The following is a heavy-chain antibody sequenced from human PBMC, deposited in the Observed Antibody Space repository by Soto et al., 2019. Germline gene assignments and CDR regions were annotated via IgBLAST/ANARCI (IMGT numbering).Heavy chain of an antibody. J-gene: IGHJ4*02. Sequence: EVQLLESGGGLVQPGRSLRLSCTASGFTFSSYAMSWVRQAPGKGLEWVSAISGSGGNTYYADSVKGRFTISRDNSKNTLYLQMNSLRAEDTAVYYCAKSITARPFDYWGQGALVTVSS. CDR2: ISGSGGNT. D-gene: IGHD6-6*01. CDR3: AKSITARPFDY. V-gene: IGHV3-23*01. CDR1: GFTFSSYA.